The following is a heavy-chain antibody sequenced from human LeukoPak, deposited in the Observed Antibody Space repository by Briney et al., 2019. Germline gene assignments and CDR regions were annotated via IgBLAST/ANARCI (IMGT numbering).Heavy chain of an antibody. CDR2: IIPIFGTA. Sequence: SVKVSCKASGGTFSSYAISWVRQAPGQGLEWMGGIIPIFGTANYAQKFQGRVTITADESTSTAYMELSSLRSDDTAVYYCARVTRYYYDSSGYPDYWGQGTLVTVSS. CDR3: ARVTRYYYDSSGYPDY. V-gene: IGHV1-69*13. D-gene: IGHD3-22*01. CDR1: GGTFSSYA. J-gene: IGHJ4*02.